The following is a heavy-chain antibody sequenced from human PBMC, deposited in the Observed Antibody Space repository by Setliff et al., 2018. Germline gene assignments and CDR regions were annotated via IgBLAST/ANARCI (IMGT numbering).Heavy chain of an antibody. J-gene: IGHJ6*02. CDR1: GGTFSSDV. Sequence: SVKVSCKASGGTFSSDVISWVRQAPGQGLEWLGRIIPILRKPNYAERFQGRVTITADESTNTAYIEISSLRYEDTAVYYCARGNMDVVAAGGKYSGLAFWGQGTTVTVSS. CDR3: ARGNMDVVAAGGKYSGLAF. V-gene: IGHV1-69*13. D-gene: IGHD6-13*01. CDR2: IIPILRKP.